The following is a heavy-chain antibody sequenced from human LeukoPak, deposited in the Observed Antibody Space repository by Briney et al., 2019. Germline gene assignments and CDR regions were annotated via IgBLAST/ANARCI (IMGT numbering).Heavy chain of an antibody. J-gene: IGHJ4*02. Sequence: GASLRLSCAASGFSFSGYWMTWVRQAPGKGLEWVANIKADGSEKYYADYVKGRFTISRDNAKNALDLQMNSLRAEDTAVYYCARRGSTDYWGQGILVTVSS. CDR2: IKADGSEK. D-gene: IGHD2/OR15-2a*01. V-gene: IGHV3-7*03. CDR1: GFSFSGYW. CDR3: ARRGSTDY.